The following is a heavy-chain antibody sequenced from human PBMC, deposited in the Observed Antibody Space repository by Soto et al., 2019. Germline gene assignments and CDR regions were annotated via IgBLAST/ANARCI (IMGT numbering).Heavy chain of an antibody. CDR1: GGSISSYY. CDR3: ARALRGGWYFDY. J-gene: IGHJ4*02. Sequence: KASETLSLTCTVSGGSISSYYWSWIRQPPGKGLEWIGFIYYSGGTNYNPSLKSRVTISVDTSKNQFSLKLSSVTAADTAVYYCARALRGGWYFDYWGQGTLVTVSS. V-gene: IGHV4-59*01. CDR2: IYYSGGT. D-gene: IGHD1-26*01.